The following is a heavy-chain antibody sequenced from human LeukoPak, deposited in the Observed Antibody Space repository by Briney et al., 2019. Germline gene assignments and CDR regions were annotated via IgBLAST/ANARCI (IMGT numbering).Heavy chain of an antibody. CDR2: IKQDGGEK. J-gene: IGHJ3*02. CDR1: GFTFSDFW. CDR3: ARDAHWGAFDI. D-gene: IGHD7-27*01. Sequence: GGSLRLSCAASGFTFSDFWMNWVRRAPGKGLEWVANIKQDGGEKYYVDSAKGRFTISRDNSKNTLYLQMNSLRAEDTAVYYCARDAHWGAFDIWGQGTMVTVSS. V-gene: IGHV3-7*01.